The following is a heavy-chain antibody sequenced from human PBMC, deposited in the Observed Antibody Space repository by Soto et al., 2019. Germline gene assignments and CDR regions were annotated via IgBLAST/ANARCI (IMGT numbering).Heavy chain of an antibody. J-gene: IGHJ6*02. V-gene: IGHV3-23*01. CDR2: ISGSGGST. Sequence: EVQLLESGGGLVQPGGSLRLSCAASGFTFSSYAMSWVRQAPGKGLEWVSAISGSGGSTYYADSVKGRFTISRYNSKNTLYLQMNSLRAEDTAVYYCAKVPGGEYSYGMDVWGQGTTVTVSS. D-gene: IGHD3-16*01. CDR1: GFTFSSYA. CDR3: AKVPGGEYSYGMDV.